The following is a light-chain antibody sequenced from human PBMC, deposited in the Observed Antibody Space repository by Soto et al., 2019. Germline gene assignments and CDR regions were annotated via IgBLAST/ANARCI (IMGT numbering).Light chain of an antibody. CDR3: QYRSNWSPGT. J-gene: IGKJ5*01. CDR1: QSVRTN. V-gene: IGKV3-11*01. CDR2: GAS. Sequence: IVMTHSPATLSVSPWERATLSFSASQSVRTNLAWYQQKPGQAPRLLIYGASTRASGIPARFSGSGSGTDFTLTISSREPEDVAVYNCQYRSNWSPGTFGQGTRLEIK.